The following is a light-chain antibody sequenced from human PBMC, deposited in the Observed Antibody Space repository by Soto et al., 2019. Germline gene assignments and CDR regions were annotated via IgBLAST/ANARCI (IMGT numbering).Light chain of an antibody. J-gene: IGKJ2*01. Sequence: EIVLTQSPGTLSLSPGERATLSCRASQSVSSSYLAWYQQKPGQAPRLLIYGASSRATGIPDRFSGSGSGTDFSLPLSRLEPEEFAVYYWQQYGSSPYLFGQETELEIK. CDR3: QQYGSSPYL. CDR2: GAS. V-gene: IGKV3-20*01. CDR1: QSVSSSY.